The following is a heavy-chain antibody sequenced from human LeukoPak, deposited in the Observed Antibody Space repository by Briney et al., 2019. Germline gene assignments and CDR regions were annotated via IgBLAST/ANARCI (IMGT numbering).Heavy chain of an antibody. CDR1: GFTFNTYT. J-gene: IGHJ4*02. CDR2: ISSSGRYI. Sequence: GGSLRLSCAASGFTFNTYTMSWVRLAPGKGLEWVSSISSSGRYIYYADSVKGRFTISRDNAKNSLYLQMNSLRAEDTAVYYCARDPEGDYYGSGEDFDYWGQGTLVTVSS. CDR3: ARDPEGDYYGSGEDFDY. D-gene: IGHD3-10*01. V-gene: IGHV3-21*01.